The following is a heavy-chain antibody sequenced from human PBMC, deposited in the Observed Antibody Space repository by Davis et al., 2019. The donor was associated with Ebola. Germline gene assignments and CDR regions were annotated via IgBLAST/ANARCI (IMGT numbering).Heavy chain of an antibody. D-gene: IGHD3-9*01. CDR2: IYYSGST. CDR3: AGTRYDILTGYYSFDY. Sequence: PSETLSLTCTVSGGSISSYYWSWIRQPPGKGLEWIGYIYYSGSTNYNPSLKSRVTISVDTSKNQFSLKLSSVTAADTAVYYCAGTRYDILTGYYSFDYWGQGTLVTVSS. V-gene: IGHV4-59*12. CDR1: GGSISSYY. J-gene: IGHJ4*02.